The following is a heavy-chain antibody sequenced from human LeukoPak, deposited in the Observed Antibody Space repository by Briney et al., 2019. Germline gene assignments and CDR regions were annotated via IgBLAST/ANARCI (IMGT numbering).Heavy chain of an antibody. Sequence: NPSQTLSLTCTVSGGSISSSSYYWGWIRQPPGKGLEWIGSIYYSGSTYYNPSLKSRVTISVDTSKNQFSLKLSSVTAADTAVYYCARRVEGGKIPYYYYYYMDVWGKGTTVTVSS. CDR3: ARRVEGGKIPYYYYYYMDV. J-gene: IGHJ6*03. V-gene: IGHV4-39*01. CDR2: IYYSGST. D-gene: IGHD1-1*01. CDR1: GGSISSSSYY.